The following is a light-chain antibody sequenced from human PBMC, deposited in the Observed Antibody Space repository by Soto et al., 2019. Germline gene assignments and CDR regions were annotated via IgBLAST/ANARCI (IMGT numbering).Light chain of an antibody. CDR3: QQYYSPPLT. CDR2: WAS. V-gene: IGKV4-1*01. CDR1: QSLLYSSTNKNY. Sequence: DIVMTQSPDSLAVSLGERATINCKSSQSLLYSSTNKNYLVWYQQKAGQPPKLLIYWASTRESGVPDRFSGSGSGTDFTLTISSLQAEDVAVYYCQQYYSPPLTFGQGTKVEVK. J-gene: IGKJ1*01.